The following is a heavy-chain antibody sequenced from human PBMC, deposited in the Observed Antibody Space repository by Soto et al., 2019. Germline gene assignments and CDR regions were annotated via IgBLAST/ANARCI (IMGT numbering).Heavy chain of an antibody. CDR3: ARQRQWARPPDY. Sequence: SETLSLTCAVSGVSIASPGDYWVWIRQPPGKGLEWIGTMYHNGNTYYNPSLKSRLTMSVDTSKSQFSLKLSSVTAADTALYFCARQRQWARPPDYWGRGTLVTVSS. CDR1: GVSIASPGDY. V-gene: IGHV4-39*01. J-gene: IGHJ4*02. CDR2: MYHNGNT. D-gene: IGHD1-26*01.